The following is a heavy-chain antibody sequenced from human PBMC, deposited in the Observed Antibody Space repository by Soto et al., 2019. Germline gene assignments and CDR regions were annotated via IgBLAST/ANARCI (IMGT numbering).Heavy chain of an antibody. CDR1: GFMFSSYA. CDR2: IRGSGDDR. D-gene: IGHD3-10*01. CDR3: TKDVWGDSNKKPGIDY. Sequence: EVQLLESGGGLVQPGGSLRLSCEASGFMFSSYAMLWVRQAPGKGMEWVSTIRGSGDDRYYADSVRGRFTISRDISKNTLYLPMNSLRVEDTALYYCTKDVWGDSNKKPGIDYWGQGTLVTVSS. V-gene: IGHV3-23*01. J-gene: IGHJ4*02.